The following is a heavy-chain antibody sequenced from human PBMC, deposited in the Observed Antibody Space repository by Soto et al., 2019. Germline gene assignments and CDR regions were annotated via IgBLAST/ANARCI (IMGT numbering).Heavy chain of an antibody. CDR2: IIPIFGTA. D-gene: IGHD3-10*01. CDR1: GGTFSSYA. CDR3: ARFRGVINYYYGMDV. Sequence: GASVKVSCKASGGTFSSYAISWVRQAPGQGLEWMGGIIPIFGTANYAQKFQGRVTITADESTSTAYMELSSLRSEDTAVYYCARFRGVINYYYGMDVWGQGTTVTVSS. V-gene: IGHV1-69*13. J-gene: IGHJ6*02.